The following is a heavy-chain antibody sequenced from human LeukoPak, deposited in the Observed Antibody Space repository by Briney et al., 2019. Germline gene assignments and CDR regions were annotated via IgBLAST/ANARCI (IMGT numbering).Heavy chain of an antibody. V-gene: IGHV3-30-3*01. Sequence: GGSLRLSCAASGFTFSSYAMHWVRQAPGKGLEWVAVISYDGSNKYYADSVKGRFTISRDNSKNTLYLQMNSLRAEDTAVYYCASSTTVTTMDYWGQGTLVTVSS. CDR3: ASSTTVTTMDY. D-gene: IGHD4-17*01. J-gene: IGHJ4*02. CDR1: GFTFSSYA. CDR2: ISYDGSNK.